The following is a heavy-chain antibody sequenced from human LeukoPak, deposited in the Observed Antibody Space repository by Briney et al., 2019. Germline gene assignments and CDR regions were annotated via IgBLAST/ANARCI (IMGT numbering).Heavy chain of an antibody. D-gene: IGHD3-3*01. CDR3: ARSRVWSDYWGYFDY. V-gene: IGHV4-59*01. CDR1: GGSISSYY. Sequence: SETLSLTCTVSGGSISSYYWSWIRQPPGKGLEWIGYIYHSGSTNYNPSLKSRVTISVDTSKTQISLKLRAVTAADTAVYYCARSRVWSDYWGYFDYWGQGTLVTVSS. CDR2: IYHSGST. J-gene: IGHJ4*02.